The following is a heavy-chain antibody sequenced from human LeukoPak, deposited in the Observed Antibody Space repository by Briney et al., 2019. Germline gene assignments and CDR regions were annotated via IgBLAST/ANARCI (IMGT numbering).Heavy chain of an antibody. Sequence: GGSLGLSCAASGFTFSDYYMSWIRQAPGKGLEWISYISTSTTTIYYANSVKGRFTISRGNAKKSLYPQMNSLRVEDTGVYYCASWGEGALDNWGQGTLVTVSS. CDR2: ISTSTTTI. V-gene: IGHV3-11*04. CDR3: ASWGEGALDN. D-gene: IGHD1-26*01. J-gene: IGHJ4*02. CDR1: GFTFSDYY.